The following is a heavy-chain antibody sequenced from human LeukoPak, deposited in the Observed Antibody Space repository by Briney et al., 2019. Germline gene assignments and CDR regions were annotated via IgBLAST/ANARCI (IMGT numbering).Heavy chain of an antibody. CDR3: ASDSRKQQLSGRAFDI. D-gene: IGHD6-13*01. CDR1: GFTFSSYA. J-gene: IGHJ3*02. Sequence: GGSLRLSCAASGFTFSSYAMHWVRQAPGKGLEWVAVIPYDGSNKYYADSVKGRFTISRDNSKNTLYLQMNSLRAEDTAVYYCASDSRKQQLSGRAFDIWGQGTMVTVSS. CDR2: IPYDGSNK. V-gene: IGHV3-30*04.